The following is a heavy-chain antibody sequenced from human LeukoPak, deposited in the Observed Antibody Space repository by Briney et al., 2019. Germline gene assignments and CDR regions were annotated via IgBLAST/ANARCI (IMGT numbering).Heavy chain of an antibody. CDR2: IYHSGST. D-gene: IGHD3-10*01. CDR1: GGSISSSSYN. J-gene: IGHJ6*03. V-gene: IGHV4-39*01. CDR3: ASVRRGFGESSKYYAYYYMGV. Sequence: SETLSLTCTVSGGSISSSSYNWGWIRQPPGKGLEWIGSIYHSGSTYYNPSLKRRVTISVDTSKNQFSLKLSSVTAADTAVYYCASVRRGFGESSKYYAYYYMGVWGKGTTVTISS.